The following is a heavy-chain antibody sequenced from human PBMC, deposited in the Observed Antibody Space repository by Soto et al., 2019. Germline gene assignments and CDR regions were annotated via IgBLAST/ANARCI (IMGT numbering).Heavy chain of an antibody. J-gene: IGHJ4*02. CDR1: GFTVSSSS. CDR3: ARDDSFLGAPFHY. CDR2: IYADGAT. D-gene: IGHD3-16*01. V-gene: IGHV3-53*01. Sequence: GGSLRLSCAASGFTVSSSSMSWVRQAPGKGLEWVSLIYADGATYYGDSVKGRFTISRDTSKNTLSLQMTSLRADDTAVYYCARDDSFLGAPFHYWGQGTLVTVSS.